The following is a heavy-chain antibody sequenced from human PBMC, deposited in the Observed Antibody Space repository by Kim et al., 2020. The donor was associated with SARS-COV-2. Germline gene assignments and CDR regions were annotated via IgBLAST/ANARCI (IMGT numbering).Heavy chain of an antibody. V-gene: IGHV3-23*01. Sequence: STYYADSVKGRITISRDNSKNPQFLQMNSLRAEDTAVYYCAKVDSSGYYYYWGQGTLVTVSS. J-gene: IGHJ4*02. CDR3: AKVDSSGYYYY. CDR2: ST. D-gene: IGHD3-22*01.